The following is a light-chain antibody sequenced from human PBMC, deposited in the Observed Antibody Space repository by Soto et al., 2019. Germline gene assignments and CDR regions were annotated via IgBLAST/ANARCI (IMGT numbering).Light chain of an antibody. V-gene: IGKV3-20*01. CDR2: AAS. J-gene: IGKJ1*01. Sequence: ESVLTRTRSTLSLSPGERATLSCRASQSVSSSYLTWYQQKPGQAPRLLIYAASSRATGIPDRFSGSGSGTDFTLTISRLEPEDFAVYYCQQHGTSPWTFGQGTKVDIK. CDR1: QSVSSSY. CDR3: QQHGTSPWT.